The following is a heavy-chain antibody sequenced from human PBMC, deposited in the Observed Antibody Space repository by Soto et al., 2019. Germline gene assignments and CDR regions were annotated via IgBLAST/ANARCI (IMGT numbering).Heavy chain of an antibody. CDR1: GYSFTSYW. CDR3: ARLGDSNRYYYYYMDV. J-gene: IGHJ6*03. V-gene: IGHV5-51*01. CDR2: IYPGDSDT. D-gene: IGHD4-4*01. Sequence: GESLKISCKGSGYSFTSYWIGWVRQMPGKGLEWIGIIYPGDSDTRYSPSFQGQVTISADKSISTAYLQWSSLKASDTAMYYCARLGDSNRYYYYYMDVWGKGTTVTAP.